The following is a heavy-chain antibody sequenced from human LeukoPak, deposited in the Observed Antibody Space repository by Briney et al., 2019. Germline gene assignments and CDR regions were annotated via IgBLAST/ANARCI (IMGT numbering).Heavy chain of an antibody. CDR1: GFTFSSYG. V-gene: IGHV3-33*01. Sequence: GGSLRLSCAASGFTFSSYGMHWVRRAPGKGLEWVAVIWYDGSNKYYADSVKGRFTISRDNSKNTLYLQMNSLRAEDTAVYYCARDYAGSPDYWGQGTLVTVSA. J-gene: IGHJ4*02. CDR2: IWYDGSNK. CDR3: ARDYAGSPDY. D-gene: IGHD3-10*01.